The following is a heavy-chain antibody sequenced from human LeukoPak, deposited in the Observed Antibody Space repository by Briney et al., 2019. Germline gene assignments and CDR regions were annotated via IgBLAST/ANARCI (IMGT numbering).Heavy chain of an antibody. V-gene: IGHV1-2*02. D-gene: IGHD6-19*01. CDR1: GYTFTGYY. CDR2: INPNSGGT. CDR3: ARGRSSGFRSSYFDY. Sequence: ASVKVSCKASGYTFTGYYMHWVRQAPGQGLEWMGWINPNSGGTNYARKFQGRVTMTRDTSISTAYMELSRLRSDDTAVYYCARGRSSGFRSSYFDYWGQGTLVTVSS. J-gene: IGHJ4*02.